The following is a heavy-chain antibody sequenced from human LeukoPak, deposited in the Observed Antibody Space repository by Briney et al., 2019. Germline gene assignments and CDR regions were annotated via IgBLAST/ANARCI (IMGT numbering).Heavy chain of an antibody. D-gene: IGHD6-25*01. J-gene: IGHJ4*01. CDR2: IYSSGSA. Sequence: SETLSLTCNVSGVSISSSSYYWGWIRQPPGKGLEWIGSIYSSGSAYYNSSLKSRVTISIDTSKNQVSLKMSSVTAADTAVYYCAKSGGYGLIDYWGQGTLVTVSS. CDR3: AKSGGYGLIDY. CDR1: GVSISSSSYY. V-gene: IGHV4-39*01.